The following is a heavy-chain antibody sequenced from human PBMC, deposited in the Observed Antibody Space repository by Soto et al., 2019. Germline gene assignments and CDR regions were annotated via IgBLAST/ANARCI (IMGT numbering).Heavy chain of an antibody. CDR3: ARGGGYSGYVSRYYYYMDV. D-gene: IGHD5-12*01. CDR1: GGSFSGYY. Sequence: TSETLSLTCAVYGGSFSGYYWSWIRQPPGKGLEWIGEINHSGSTNYNPSLKSRVTISVDTSKNQFSLKLSSVTAADTAVYYCARGGGYSGYVSRYYYYMDVWGKGTTVTVS. CDR2: INHSGST. V-gene: IGHV4-34*01. J-gene: IGHJ6*03.